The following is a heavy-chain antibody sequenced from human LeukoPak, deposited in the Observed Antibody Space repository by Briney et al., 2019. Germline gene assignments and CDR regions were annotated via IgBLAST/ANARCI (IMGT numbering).Heavy chain of an antibody. CDR1: GGSFSGYY. Sequence: SETLSLTCAVYGGSFSGYYWSWIRQPPGKGLEWIGEINHSGSTNYNRSLQSRVTISVDTSKNQFSLTLSSVTAADTAVYYCARGGSYSRGYYYYYMDVWGKGTTVTVSS. D-gene: IGHD6-13*01. CDR2: INHSGST. J-gene: IGHJ6*03. V-gene: IGHV4-34*01. CDR3: ARGGSYSRGYYYYYMDV.